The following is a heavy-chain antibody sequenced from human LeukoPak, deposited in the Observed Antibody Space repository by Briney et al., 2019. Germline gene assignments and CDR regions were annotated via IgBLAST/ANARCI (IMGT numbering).Heavy chain of an antibody. V-gene: IGHV3-23*01. J-gene: IGHJ4*02. CDR2: ISGSGGST. D-gene: IGHD4-17*01. CDR1: GFTFSSYG. CDR3: ARLYGDPGMYYFDY. Sequence: GGSLRLSCAASGFTFSSYGMSWVRQAPGKGLEWVSAISGSGGSTYYADSVKGRFTISRDNAKNSLYLQMNSLRAEDTAVYYCARLYGDPGMYYFDYWGQGTLVTVSS.